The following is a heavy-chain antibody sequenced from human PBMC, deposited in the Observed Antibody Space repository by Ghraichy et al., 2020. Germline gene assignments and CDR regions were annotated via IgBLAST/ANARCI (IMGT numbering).Heavy chain of an antibody. D-gene: IGHD1-14*01. CDR3: ARGLPNHASTSTAFDI. Sequence: SETLSLTCAVYGGSFSGYYWSWIRQPPGKGLEWIGEINHSGSTNYNPSLKSRVTISVDTSKNQFSLKLSSVTAADTAVYYCARGLPNHASTSTAFDIWGQGTMVTVSS. J-gene: IGHJ3*02. CDR2: INHSGST. V-gene: IGHV4-34*01. CDR1: GGSFSGYY.